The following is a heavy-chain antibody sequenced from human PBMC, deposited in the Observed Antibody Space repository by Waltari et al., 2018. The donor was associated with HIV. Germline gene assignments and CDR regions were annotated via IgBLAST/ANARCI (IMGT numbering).Heavy chain of an antibody. CDR2: IDKGWSS. D-gene: IGHD5-12*01. J-gene: IGHJ3*01. CDR1: GGSISDYH. V-gene: IGHV4-59*01. CDR3: ARAVRKGWLLDAFSL. Sequence: QVQLQESGPGLVKPSETLSLTCTISGGSISDYHWNWIRQAPGKGLEWGGYIDKGWSSDYNPSLKSRASISVDTSKSQFSLKLNSVTAADTAVYYCARAVRKGWLLDAFSLWGQGTMVTVSS.